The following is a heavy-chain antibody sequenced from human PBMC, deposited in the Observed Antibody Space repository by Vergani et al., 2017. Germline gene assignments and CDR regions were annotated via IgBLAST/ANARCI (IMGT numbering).Heavy chain of an antibody. V-gene: IGHV1-69*01. Sequence: QVQLVQSGAEVKKPGSSVKVSCKASGGTFSSYAISWVRQAPGQGLEWMGGIIPIFGTANYAQKFQGRVTITADESTSTAYMELSSLRSEDTAVYYCARDRRQNDYDSTGQEREDAFDIWGQGTMVTVSS. CDR1: GGTFSSYA. J-gene: IGHJ3*02. CDR3: ARDRRQNDYDSTGQEREDAFDI. D-gene: IGHD3-22*01. CDR2: IIPIFGTA.